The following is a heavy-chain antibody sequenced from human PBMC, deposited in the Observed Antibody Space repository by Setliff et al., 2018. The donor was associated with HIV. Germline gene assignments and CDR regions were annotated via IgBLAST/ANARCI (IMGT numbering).Heavy chain of an antibody. D-gene: IGHD3-10*01. CDR1: GYTFTGHY. CDR2: VNPNSGDA. V-gene: IGHV1-2*02. J-gene: IGHJ6*02. Sequence: ASVKVSCKASGYTFTGHYLHWVRQAPGQGLEWLGWVNPNSGDAIYAQNFQGRVTMTRDTSINAAYMEMRGLRSDDTAVYYCARNFGLSPSGKYYYYYGMDIWGQGTTVTVSS. CDR3: ARNFGLSPSGKYYYYYGMDI.